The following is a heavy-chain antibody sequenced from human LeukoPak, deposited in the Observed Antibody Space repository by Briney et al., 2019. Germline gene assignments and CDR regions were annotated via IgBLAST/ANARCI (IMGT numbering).Heavy chain of an antibody. CDR2: ISRNSDGT. CDR3: AKDMRSVYLGSGEWYYFDS. V-gene: IGHV3-9*01. CDR1: GFTFDDYA. J-gene: IGHJ4*02. D-gene: IGHD2-8*01. Sequence: PGRSLRLSCAASGFTFDDYAMHWVRQGPGKGLEWVSGISRNSDGTGYADSVKGRFTISRDNAKNSLYLQMNSLRVEDTALYYCAKDMRSVYLGSGEWYYFDSWGQGTLVTVSS.